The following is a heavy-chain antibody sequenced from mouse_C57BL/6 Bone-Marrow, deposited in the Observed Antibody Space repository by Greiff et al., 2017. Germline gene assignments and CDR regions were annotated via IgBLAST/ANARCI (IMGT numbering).Heavy chain of an antibody. D-gene: IGHD1-1*01. CDR3: AITTVRYWYFDV. CDR2: ISSGGSTI. Sequence: EVTLVESGGGLVKPGGSLKLSCAASGFTFSDYGMHWVRQAPEKGLEWVAYISSGGSTIYYADTVKGRFTISRDNAKNTLFLQMTSLRSEDTAMDYCAITTVRYWYFDVWGTGTTVTVSS. J-gene: IGHJ1*03. V-gene: IGHV5-17*01. CDR1: GFTFSDYG.